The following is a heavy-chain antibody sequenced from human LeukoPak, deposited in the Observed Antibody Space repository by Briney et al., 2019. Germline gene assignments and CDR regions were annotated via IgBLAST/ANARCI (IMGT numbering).Heavy chain of an antibody. J-gene: IGHJ4*02. CDR2: IIPIFGTA. D-gene: IGHD3-10*01. CDR3: AQEGGSGSFKLDY. V-gene: IGHV1-69*01. Sequence: GSSVKVSCKASGGTFSSYAISWVRQAPGQGLEWMGGIIPIFGTANYAQKFQGRVTITADESTSTAYMELSSLRSEDTAVCYCAQEGGSGSFKLDYWGQGTLVTVSS. CDR1: GGTFSSYA.